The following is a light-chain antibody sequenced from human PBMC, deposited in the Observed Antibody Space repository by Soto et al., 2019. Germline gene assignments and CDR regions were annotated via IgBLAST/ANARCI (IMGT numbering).Light chain of an antibody. CDR3: QQYYSTRT. CDR2: WAS. J-gene: IGKJ1*01. Sequence: DIVMTQSPDSLAVSLGERATINCKSSQSVLYSSNNKNYLAWYQQKPGQPPKLLIYWASTRESGVPDRFSGSGSGTDFTLTISSLQAEDVAVYSCQQYYSTRTFGQVTKVEIK. CDR1: QSVLYSSNNKNY. V-gene: IGKV4-1*01.